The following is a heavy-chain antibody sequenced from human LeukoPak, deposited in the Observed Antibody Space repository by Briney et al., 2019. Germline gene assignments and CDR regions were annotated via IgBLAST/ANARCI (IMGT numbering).Heavy chain of an antibody. CDR2: ITSSGTTT. CDR3: GRDPDCGDPY. Sequence: GGSLRLSCSASGFSFSDSYMSWFRLSPEKGLEWIAYITSSGTTTEYADSVKGRFTISRVNAKNPLYLQMNSLRPEDTAVYYCGRDPDCGDPYWGQGTLVTVSS. CDR1: GFSFSDSY. D-gene: IGHD2-21*02. J-gene: IGHJ4*02. V-gene: IGHV3-11*01.